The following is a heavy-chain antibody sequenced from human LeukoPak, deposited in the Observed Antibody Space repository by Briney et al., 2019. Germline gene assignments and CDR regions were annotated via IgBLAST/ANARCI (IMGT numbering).Heavy chain of an antibody. CDR3: ASRLTGTTAFYDY. CDR2: IYPGDSNT. CDR1: GYSFTNYW. J-gene: IGHJ4*02. V-gene: IGHV5-51*01. Sequence: GESLKISYKGSGYSFTNYWIGWVRQMPGKGLEWMGIIYPGDSNTRYNPSFQGQVTISADNSISTAYLQWSSLKASDTAMYYCASRLTGTTAFYDYWGQGTLVTVSS. D-gene: IGHD1-7*01.